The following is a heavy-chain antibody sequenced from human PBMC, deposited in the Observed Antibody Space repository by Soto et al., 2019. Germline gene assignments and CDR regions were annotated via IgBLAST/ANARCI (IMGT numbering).Heavy chain of an antibody. J-gene: IGHJ4*02. CDR2: VTPTYGSS. V-gene: IGHV1-69*06. Sequence: QVQLVQSGAEVKKPGSSVKVSCKTSGGTFTNYNFHWVRQAPGQGLEWLGGVTPTYGSSNYAQRFQGRVNITADKSTRTAYMELSSLRSDDTAVYYCARGPRGWQRLEFFDYWGQGTLVIVSS. D-gene: IGHD6-25*01. CDR1: GGTFTNYN. CDR3: ARGPRGWQRLEFFDY.